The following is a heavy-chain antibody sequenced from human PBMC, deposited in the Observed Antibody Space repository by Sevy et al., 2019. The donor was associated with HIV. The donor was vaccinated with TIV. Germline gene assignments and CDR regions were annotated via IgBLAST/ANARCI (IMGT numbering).Heavy chain of an antibody. J-gene: IGHJ3*01. Sequence: GGSLRLSCAASGFSFSDHHLDWVRQAPGKGLEWVGRIRQKANSYTTEYAASVKGRFTISRDDSKSSLYLQINSLRTEDTAVYYCARLGQWLRAYDVFDFWGQGTMVTVSS. CDR2: IRQKANSYTT. CDR1: GFSFSDHH. D-gene: IGHD6-19*01. CDR3: ARLGQWLRAYDVFDF. V-gene: IGHV3-72*01.